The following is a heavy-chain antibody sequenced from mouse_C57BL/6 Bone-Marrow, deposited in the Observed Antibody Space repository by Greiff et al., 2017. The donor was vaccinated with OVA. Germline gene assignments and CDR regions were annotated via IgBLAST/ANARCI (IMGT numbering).Heavy chain of an antibody. Sequence: QVQLKQPGAELVKPGASVKLSCKASGYTFTSYWMHWVKQRPGRGLEWIGRIDPNSGGTKYNEKFKSKATLTVDKPSSTAYMQLSSLISEDSAVYYCARTTYYYAMDYWGQGTSVTVSS. CDR1: GYTFTSYW. J-gene: IGHJ4*01. CDR3: ARTTYYYAMDY. V-gene: IGHV1-72*01. CDR2: IDPNSGGT. D-gene: IGHD1-1*01.